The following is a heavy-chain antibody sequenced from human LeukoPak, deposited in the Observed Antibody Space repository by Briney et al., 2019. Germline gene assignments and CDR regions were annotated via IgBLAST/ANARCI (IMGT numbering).Heavy chain of an antibody. CDR2: ITSTGVTV. J-gene: IGHJ6*03. D-gene: IGHD2-2*01. CDR1: GFTFSNYY. CDR3: ARELHSSTWDYCYMDV. Sequence: GGSLRLSCAASGFTFSNYYMNWIRQAPGKGLEWVSSITSTGVTVYYADSVKGRFTMSRDNAKNSLFLQMNSLTAEDTAVYFCARELHSSTWDYCYMDVWGKGTTVIVSS. V-gene: IGHV3-11*01.